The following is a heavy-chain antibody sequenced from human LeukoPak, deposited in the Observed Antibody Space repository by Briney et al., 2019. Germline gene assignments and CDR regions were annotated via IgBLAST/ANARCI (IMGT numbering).Heavy chain of an antibody. J-gene: IGHJ4*02. CDR3: AKDRGIAAANDY. CDR1: GFTFRSYA. D-gene: IGHD6-13*01. V-gene: IGHV3-23*01. CDR2: ISGNGGTT. Sequence: GGSLRLSCAASGFTFRSYAMSWVRQAPGKGLEWVSSISGNGGTTNYADSVRGRFAISRDNFRNTLSLQMNSLRAEDTATYYCAKDRGIAAANDYWGQGVQVTVSS.